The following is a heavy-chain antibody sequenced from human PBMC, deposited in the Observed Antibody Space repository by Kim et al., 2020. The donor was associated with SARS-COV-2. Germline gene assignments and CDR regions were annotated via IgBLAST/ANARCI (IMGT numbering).Heavy chain of an antibody. J-gene: IGHJ5*02. CDR3: ARCQVQVKGFDP. D-gene: IGHD1-1*01. V-gene: IGHV4-59*13. CDR1: GASISSYY. CDR2: IYDSGTT. Sequence: SETLSLSCTVSGASISSYYWSWLRQPPGKGLEWIGYIYDSGTTHYNPSLMNRVTISVDTSKNQFSLKLNSVTAADTAVYYCARCQVQVKGFDPWGQGTLVTVSS.